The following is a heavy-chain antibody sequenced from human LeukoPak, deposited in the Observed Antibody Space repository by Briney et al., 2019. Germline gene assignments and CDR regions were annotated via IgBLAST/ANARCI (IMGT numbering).Heavy chain of an antibody. V-gene: IGHV1-2*06. CDR2: INPNSGGT. D-gene: IGHD3-22*01. CDR1: GYTFTGYY. J-gene: IGHJ4*02. CDR3: ATELNYYDSSGYYSGDY. Sequence: ASVKVSCKASGYTFTGYYMHWVRQAPGQGLEWMGRINPNSGGTNYARKFQGRVTMTRDTSISTAYMELSRLRSDDTAVYYCATELNYYDSSGYYSGDYWGQGTLVTVSS.